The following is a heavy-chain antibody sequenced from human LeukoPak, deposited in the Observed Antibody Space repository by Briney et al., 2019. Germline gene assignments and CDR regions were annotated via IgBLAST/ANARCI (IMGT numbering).Heavy chain of an antibody. CDR3: ARGRPHGNDY. D-gene: IGHD4-23*01. CDR2: IASDGSST. J-gene: IGHJ4*02. Sequence: QPGGSLRLSCGDSGFTLSKYWMNWVRQAPGKGLVWVSRIASDGSSTTYADSVKGRFSISRDNAKNTLYLQMNSLRVEDTAVYYCARGRPHGNDYWGQGTLVTVSS. V-gene: IGHV3-74*01. CDR1: GFTLSKYW.